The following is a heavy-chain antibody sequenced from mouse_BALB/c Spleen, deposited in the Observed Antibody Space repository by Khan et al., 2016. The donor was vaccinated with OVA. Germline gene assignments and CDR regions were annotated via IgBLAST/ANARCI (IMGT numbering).Heavy chain of an antibody. D-gene: IGHD1-1*01. J-gene: IGHJ3*01. CDR3: ARRGSTSWFAY. Sequence: VQLKQSGPELMKPGASVKISCKSSGYSFTSYYIHWVKQSHGKTLEWIGYIDPFNGGSTYNQKFKGKATLTVDKSSSTAYMYLSSLTSEDSAVYYCARRGSTSWFAYWGQGTLVTVSA. CDR1: GYSFTSYY. V-gene: IGHV1-31*01. CDR2: IDPFNGGS.